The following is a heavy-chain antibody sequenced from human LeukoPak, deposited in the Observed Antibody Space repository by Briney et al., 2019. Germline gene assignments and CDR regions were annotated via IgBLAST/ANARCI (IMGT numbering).Heavy chain of an antibody. D-gene: IGHD2-8*01. CDR1: GGTFSSYA. J-gene: IGHJ3*02. Sequence: ASVKVSCKASGGTFSSYAISWVRQAPGQGLEWMGRIIPIFGTANYAQKFQGRVTITTDESTSTAYMELSSLGSEDTAVYYCARDPDCTNGVCLNPVGAFDIWGQGTMVTVSS. CDR3: ARDPDCTNGVCLNPVGAFDI. V-gene: IGHV1-69*05. CDR2: IIPIFGTA.